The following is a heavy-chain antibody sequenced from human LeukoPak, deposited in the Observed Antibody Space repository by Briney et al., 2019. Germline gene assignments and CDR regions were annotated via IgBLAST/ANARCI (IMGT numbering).Heavy chain of an antibody. J-gene: IGHJ4*02. CDR1: GFTFSSYA. V-gene: IGHV3-30-3*01. Sequence: GRSLRLSCAASGFTFSSYAMHWVRQAPGKGLEWVAVISYDGSNKYYADSVKGRFTISRDNSKNTLYLQMNSLRAEDTAVYYCARMSDYCSSTSCSSYFDYWGQGTLVTVSS. CDR2: ISYDGSNK. D-gene: IGHD2-2*01. CDR3: ARMSDYCSSTSCSSYFDY.